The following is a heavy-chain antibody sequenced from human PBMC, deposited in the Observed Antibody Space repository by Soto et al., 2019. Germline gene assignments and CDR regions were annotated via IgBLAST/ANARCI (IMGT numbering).Heavy chain of an antibody. CDR3: ARESRGNSFGSGDY. J-gene: IGHJ4*02. D-gene: IGHD5-18*01. Sequence: QVQLVQSGTEVKKSGASVKVSCKASGYTFSSYGISWVRQAPGQGLEWMGWISGYNGNTKYAQELQGRVTMTTDTSTSTAYMELRSLRSDDTAVYYCARESRGNSFGSGDYWGQGTLVTVSS. CDR1: GYTFSSYG. V-gene: IGHV1-18*01. CDR2: ISGYNGNT.